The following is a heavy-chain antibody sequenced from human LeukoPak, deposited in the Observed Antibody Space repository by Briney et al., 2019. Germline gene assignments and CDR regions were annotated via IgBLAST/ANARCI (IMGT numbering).Heavy chain of an antibody. J-gene: IGHJ5*02. CDR2: IYYSGST. V-gene: IGHV4-59*01. Sequence: PSETLSLTCTVSGGSISSYYWSWIRQPPGKGLEWIGYIYYSGSTNYNPSLKSRVTISVDTSKNQFSLKLSSVTAADTAVYYCARAVVRGGVGPWGQGTLVTVSS. CDR3: ARAVVRGGVGP. D-gene: IGHD3-10*01. CDR1: GGSISSYY.